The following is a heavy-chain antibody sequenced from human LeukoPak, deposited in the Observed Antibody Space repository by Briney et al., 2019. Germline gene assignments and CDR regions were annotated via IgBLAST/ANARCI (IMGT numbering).Heavy chain of an antibody. CDR1: GYSISSGYY. Sequence: SETLSLTCTVSGYSISSGYYWGWIRQPPGKGLEWIGCIFHTGSTYYNPSVKSRVTISLDTPRNQFSLKLNSVTAADTAVYYCARRVGFITMVRGVINNNWFDPWGQGTLVTVSS. V-gene: IGHV4-38-2*02. CDR2: IFHTGST. CDR3: ARRVGFITMVRGVINNNWFDP. J-gene: IGHJ5*02. D-gene: IGHD3-10*01.